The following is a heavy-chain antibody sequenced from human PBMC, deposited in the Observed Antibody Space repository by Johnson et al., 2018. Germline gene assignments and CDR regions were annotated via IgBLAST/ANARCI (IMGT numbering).Heavy chain of an antibody. V-gene: IGHV3-21*01. CDR3: ARGYEDYLSNDAFDI. D-gene: IGHD4-11*01. CDR1: GFTFSSYS. J-gene: IGHJ3*02. Sequence: EVQLVESGGGLVKPGGSLRLSCAASGFTFSSYSMNWVRQAPGKGLEWVSSISSSSSYIYYADSVKGRFTISRDNAKNSLYLQMNSLRAEDTAVYYCARGYEDYLSNDAFDIWGQGTMVTVSS. CDR2: ISSSSSYI.